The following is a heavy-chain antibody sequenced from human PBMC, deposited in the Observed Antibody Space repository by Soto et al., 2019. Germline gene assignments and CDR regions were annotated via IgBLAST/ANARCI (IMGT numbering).Heavy chain of an antibody. CDR2: TKNIGNNYDT. J-gene: IGHJ4*02. CDR1: GFTISDHF. CDR3: ARGGNEYCY. V-gene: IGHV3-72*01. D-gene: IGHD5-12*01. Sequence: EVQVVESGGGLVQPGGSLRLSCAASGFTISDHFIDWVSQAPGKVLEWVGRTKNIGNNYDTEYAASVKGRFTISRDDSRSSVYLYMNRLKSEDTAVYFCARGGNEYCYWGQGTLVTVSS.